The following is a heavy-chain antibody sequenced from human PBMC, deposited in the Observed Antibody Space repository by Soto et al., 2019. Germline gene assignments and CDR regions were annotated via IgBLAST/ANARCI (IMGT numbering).Heavy chain of an antibody. J-gene: IGHJ4*02. CDR2: RNPNSGNT. D-gene: IGHD5-12*01. CDR1: GYTFTSYD. Sequence: GQLVQSGAEVKKPGASVKVSCKASGYTFTSYDINWVRQATGRGREWMGWRNPNSGNTGYAKKVQGRVTMTRNTSISTAYLELSSLRSADTAVYYCARGSDSGYDRGDYWGQGTLVTVSS. CDR3: ARGSDSGYDRGDY. V-gene: IGHV1-8*01.